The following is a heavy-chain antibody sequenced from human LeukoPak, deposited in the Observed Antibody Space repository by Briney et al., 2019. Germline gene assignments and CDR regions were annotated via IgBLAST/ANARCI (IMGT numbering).Heavy chain of an antibody. CDR3: AKVGHYSSSWHFDY. V-gene: IGHV3-30*02. Sequence: GGSLRLSCAASGFTFSSYGMHWVRQAPGKGLEWVAFIRYDGSNKYYADSVKGRFTISRDNSKNTLYLQMNSLRAEDTAVYYCAKVGHYSSSWHFDYWGQGTLVTVSS. CDR1: GFTFSSYG. J-gene: IGHJ4*02. CDR2: IRYDGSNK. D-gene: IGHD6-13*01.